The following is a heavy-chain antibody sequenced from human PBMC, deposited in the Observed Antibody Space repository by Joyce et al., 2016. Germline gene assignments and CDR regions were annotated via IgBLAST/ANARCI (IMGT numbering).Heavy chain of an antibody. Sequence: ERQLVESGGGLVQPGGSLRLSCEASGFTFSSSSVNWVRQAPGKGLEWISYISSGATTIYYADSVKDRFTISRDDAKNSLYLQMNNLRDEDTAVYYCVRNDGYYYYMDVWGKGTAVTVSS. D-gene: IGHD1-1*01. V-gene: IGHV3-48*02. CDR3: VRNDGYYYYMDV. CDR1: GFTFSSSS. CDR2: ISSGATTI. J-gene: IGHJ6*03.